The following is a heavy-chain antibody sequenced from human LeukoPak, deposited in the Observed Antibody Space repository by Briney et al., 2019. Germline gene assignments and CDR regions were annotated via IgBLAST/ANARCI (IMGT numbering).Heavy chain of an antibody. D-gene: IGHD3-10*01. CDR1: GGSIRNSSFY. Sequence: SETLSLTCAVSGGSIRNSSFYWGWIRQPPGKGLEWIASIYNSGTTYYNPSIKSRITIFVDTSKNQVSLKLRSVTAADTAVYYCARDRSMVRGVITYWGQGTLVTVSS. CDR3: ARDRSMVRGVITY. J-gene: IGHJ4*02. CDR2: IYNSGTT. V-gene: IGHV4-39*02.